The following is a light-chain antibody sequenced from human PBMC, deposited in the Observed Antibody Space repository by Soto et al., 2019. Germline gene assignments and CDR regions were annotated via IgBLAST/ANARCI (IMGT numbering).Light chain of an antibody. CDR1: QSIRNY. CDR2: DAS. J-gene: IGKJ1*01. CDR3: HQRQSWPRT. Sequence: EVVLTQSPATLSLSPGERATLSCRASQSIRNYLAWYQQKPGQAPRLLIYDASSRATGIPDRFSGSGSGTDFTLTISGLEPEDFAVYYCHQRQSWPRTFGQGTKV. V-gene: IGKV3-11*01.